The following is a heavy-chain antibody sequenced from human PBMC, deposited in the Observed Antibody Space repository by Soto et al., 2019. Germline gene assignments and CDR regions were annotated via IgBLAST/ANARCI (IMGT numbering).Heavy chain of an antibody. CDR3: ARAHDFWGGSQQPIAS. J-gene: IGHJ5*02. V-gene: IGHV4-34*01. D-gene: IGHD3-3*01. CDR1: GGSFRGFY. Sequence: SETLSLTCAVSGGSFRGFYWTWIRQSPGKGLEWLGDINHVGITNYNPSLKSRVSIPVDTSKSQFSLKLSSVTAADTAVYYCARAHDFWGGSQQPIASCGQGTLVTVS. CDR2: INHVGIT.